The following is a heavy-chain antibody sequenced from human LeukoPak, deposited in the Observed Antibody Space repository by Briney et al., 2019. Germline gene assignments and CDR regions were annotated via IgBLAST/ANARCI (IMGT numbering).Heavy chain of an antibody. CDR1: GFTFSSYA. CDR3: TKDFSSGYYQDY. V-gene: IGHV3-23*01. D-gene: IGHD3-22*01. Sequence: PGGSLRLSCAASGFTFSSYAMSWVRQAPGQGLEWVSTITGSGGSTYYADSVKGRFTISRDNSKNTLYLQMNSLRAEDTAVYYCTKDFSSGYYQDYWGQGTLVTVSS. CDR2: ITGSGGST. J-gene: IGHJ4*02.